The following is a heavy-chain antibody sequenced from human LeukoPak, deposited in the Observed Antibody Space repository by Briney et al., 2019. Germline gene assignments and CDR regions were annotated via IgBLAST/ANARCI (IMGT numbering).Heavy chain of an antibody. CDR3: AKDAQRGFDYSNSLEH. D-gene: IGHD4-11*01. Sequence: GGSLRLSCATSGFTFSTYSTNWVRQAPGRGLEWISYIRSDTTTTYYADSVKGRFTISRDNFKRTVSLEMNSLRAEDTAVYYCAKDAQRGFDYSNSLEHWGQGSLAIVSS. V-gene: IGHV3-48*01. CDR1: GFTFSTYS. CDR2: IRSDTTTT. J-gene: IGHJ5*02.